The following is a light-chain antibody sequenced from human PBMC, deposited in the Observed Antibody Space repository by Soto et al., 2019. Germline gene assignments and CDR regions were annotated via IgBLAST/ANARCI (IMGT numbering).Light chain of an antibody. V-gene: IGLV2-8*01. CDR1: SSDVGGYNY. J-gene: IGLJ1*01. CDR3: SSYAGSSNLGV. Sequence: QSALTQPPSASGSPGQSVTISCTGTSSDVGGYNYVSWYQQHPGKAPKLMIYEVSKRPSGVPDRFSGSKSGNTASLTVSGLQAEDEADYYCSSYAGSSNLGVFGTGTQLTVL. CDR2: EVS.